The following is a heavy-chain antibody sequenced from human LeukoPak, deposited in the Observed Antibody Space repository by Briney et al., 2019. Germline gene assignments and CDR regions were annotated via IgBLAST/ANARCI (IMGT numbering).Heavy chain of an antibody. CDR1: GYSFTSFG. V-gene: IGHV1-18*01. J-gene: IGHJ4*02. CDR2: ISAYNGNT. CDR3: ARDLGLDTTMIFFDY. D-gene: IGHD5-18*01. Sequence: GESLKISCKGSGYSFTSFGISWVRQAPGQGPEWMGWISAYNGNTNYIQEFQGRVTMTTDTSTNTAYMELRSLTSDDTAVYYCARDLGLDTTMIFFDYWGQGTLVTVSS.